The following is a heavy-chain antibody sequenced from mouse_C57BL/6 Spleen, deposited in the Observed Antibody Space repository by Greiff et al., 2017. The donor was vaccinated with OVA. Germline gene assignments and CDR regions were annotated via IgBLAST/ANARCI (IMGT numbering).Heavy chain of an antibody. V-gene: IGHV3-6*01. Sequence: EVQLQQSGPGLVKPSQSLSLTCSVTGYSITSSYFWNWIRQFPGNKLEWMGYISYDGSNNYNPSLKNRISITRDTSKNQFFLKLNSVTTEDTATYYCADYGYDAMDYWGQGTSVTVSS. J-gene: IGHJ4*01. D-gene: IGHD1-1*02. CDR2: ISYDGSN. CDR1: GYSITSSYF. CDR3: ADYGYDAMDY.